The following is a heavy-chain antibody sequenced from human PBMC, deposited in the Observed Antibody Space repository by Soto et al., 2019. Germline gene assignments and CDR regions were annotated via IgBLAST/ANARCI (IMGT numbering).Heavy chain of an antibody. CDR2: IWYDGSNK. V-gene: IGHV3-33*01. J-gene: IGHJ6*02. CDR3: ARPDHHCYYYGMDV. CDR1: GFTFSSYG. Sequence: QVQLVESGGGVVQPGRSLRLSCAASGFTFSSYGMHWVRQAPGKGLEWAAVIWYDGSNKYYADSVKGRFTISRDNSKNTLYLQMNSLRAEDTAVYYCARPDHHCYYYGMDVWGQGTTVTVSS.